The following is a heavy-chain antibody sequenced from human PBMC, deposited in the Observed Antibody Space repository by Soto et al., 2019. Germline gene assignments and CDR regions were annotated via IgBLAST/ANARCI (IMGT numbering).Heavy chain of an antibody. CDR2: INPNSGGT. CDR3: ARVRRFGEFPRGNWFDP. J-gene: IGHJ5*02. V-gene: IGHV1-2*02. Sequence: QVQLVQSGAEVKKPGASVKVSCKASGYTFTGYYMHWVRQAPGQGLEWMGWINPNSGGTNYAQKFQGRVNMTRDTSISTAYMELSRLRSDDTAVYYCARVRRFGEFPRGNWFDPWGQGTLVTVSS. D-gene: IGHD3-10*01. CDR1: GYTFTGYY.